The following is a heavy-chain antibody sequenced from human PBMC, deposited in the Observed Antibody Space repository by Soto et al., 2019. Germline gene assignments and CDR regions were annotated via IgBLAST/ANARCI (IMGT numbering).Heavy chain of an antibody. Sequence: QVQLVQSGAEVKKPGSSVRVSCKASGGTFSSYAISWVRQAPGQGLEWMGGIIPIFGTENYAQKFQGRVTITADESTSSAYMELSSLRSEDTAVYYCARDRIAGSKYYYGMDVWGQGTTVTVSS. CDR2: IIPIFGTE. J-gene: IGHJ6*02. CDR3: ARDRIAGSKYYYGMDV. CDR1: GGTFSSYA. D-gene: IGHD6-13*01. V-gene: IGHV1-69*01.